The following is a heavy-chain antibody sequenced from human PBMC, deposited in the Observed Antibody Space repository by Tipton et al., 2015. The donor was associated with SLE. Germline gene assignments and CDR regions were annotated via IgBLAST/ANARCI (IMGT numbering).Heavy chain of an antibody. Sequence: QLVQSGAEVKKPGASVKVSCKASGYTFSNHAINWVRQAPGQGLEWMGWVSTDNGKTDYAQKFQGRVTMTTDTSTNTAYMELRSLRSDDTAVYYCARGDTALIMWYYFDYGGQGTLVTVSS. J-gene: IGHJ4*02. CDR2: VSTDNGKT. V-gene: IGHV1-18*01. CDR3: ARGDTALIMWYYFDY. CDR1: GYTFSNHA. D-gene: IGHD5-18*01.